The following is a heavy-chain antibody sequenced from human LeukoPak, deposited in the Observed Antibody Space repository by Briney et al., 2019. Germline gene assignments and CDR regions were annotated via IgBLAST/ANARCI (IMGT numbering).Heavy chain of an antibody. CDR1: GYTFTGYY. D-gene: IGHD3-9*01. V-gene: IGHV1-2*02. CDR3: ATDILTGYYNVAFDI. J-gene: IGHJ3*02. Sequence: ASVKVSCKASGYTFTGYYMHWLRQAPGQGLEWMGWINPNSGGTNYAQKFQGRVTMTRDTSISTAYMELSRLRSDDTAVYYCATDILTGYYNVAFDIWGKGTMVTVSS. CDR2: INPNSGGT.